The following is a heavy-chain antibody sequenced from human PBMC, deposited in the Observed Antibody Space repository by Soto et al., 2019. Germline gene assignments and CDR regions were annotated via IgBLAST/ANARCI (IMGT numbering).Heavy chain of an antibody. V-gene: IGHV4-4*02. J-gene: IGHJ4*02. CDR1: SGSISSSNW. Sequence: SETLSLTCAVSSGSISSSNWWSWVRQPPGKGLEWIGEIYHSGSTNYNPSLKSRVTMSVDTSKKQFSLRLSSVTAADTAVYYCARVVGAIDYWGQGTLVTASS. D-gene: IGHD1-26*01. CDR3: ARVVGAIDY. CDR2: IYHSGST.